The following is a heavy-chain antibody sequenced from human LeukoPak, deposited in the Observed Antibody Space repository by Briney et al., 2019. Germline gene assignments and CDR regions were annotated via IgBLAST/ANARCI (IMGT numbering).Heavy chain of an antibody. D-gene: IGHD6-13*01. CDR2: INTYNGNT. CDR1: GYTFTSYI. CDR3: ARDRHIAAAVYYYYMDV. J-gene: IGHJ6*03. V-gene: IGHV1-18*01. Sequence: ASVKVSCKASGYTFTSYIISWVRQAPGQGLEWMGWINTYNGNTDYAQRVQGRVTMTTDTSTSTAYMELRSLRSDDSAVYYCARDRHIAAAVYYYYMDVWGQGTPVTVSS.